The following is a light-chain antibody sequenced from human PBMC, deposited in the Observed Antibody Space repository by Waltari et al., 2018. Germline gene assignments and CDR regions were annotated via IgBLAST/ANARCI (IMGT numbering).Light chain of an antibody. CDR1: SSDVGGYNY. Sequence: QSALTQPASVSGSPGQSLTISCTGPSSDVGGYNYVSWYQQHPGKAPKLMIYDVNKRPSGISNRFSGSKSGNTASLTISGLQAEDEADYYCSSYTSSSTWVFGGGTKLTVL. CDR3: SSYTSSSTWV. CDR2: DVN. V-gene: IGLV2-14*01. J-gene: IGLJ3*02.